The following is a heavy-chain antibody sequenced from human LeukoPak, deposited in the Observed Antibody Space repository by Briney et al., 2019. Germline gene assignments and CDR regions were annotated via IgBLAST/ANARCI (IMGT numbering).Heavy chain of an antibody. J-gene: IGHJ5*02. CDR2: ISPSGGST. CDR1: GYTFTSNY. CDR3: ARDNSVRGEAWWFNP. V-gene: IGHV1-46*01. D-gene: IGHD2-21*01. Sequence: ASVRVSCKAFGYTFTSNYMHWVRQAPGQGPEWMGVISPSGGSTTYAQKFQGRVTLTRDMSTSTDYLELSSLRSEDTAVYYCARDNSVRGEAWWFNPWGQGTLVTVSS.